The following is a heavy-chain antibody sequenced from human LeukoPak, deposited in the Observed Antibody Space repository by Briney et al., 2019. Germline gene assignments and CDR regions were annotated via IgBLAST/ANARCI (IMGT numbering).Heavy chain of an antibody. CDR1: GSSINTPYY. D-gene: IGHD3-22*01. Sequence: PSETLSLTCTVSGSSINTPYYWAWIRQPAGKGLEWIGRIYTSGSTNYNPSLKSRVTISVDTSKNQFSLKLSSVTAADTAVYYCARGTYYYDSSGDRGAFDVWGQGTMVTVSS. J-gene: IGHJ3*01. V-gene: IGHV4-61*02. CDR2: IYTSGST. CDR3: ARGTYYYDSSGDRGAFDV.